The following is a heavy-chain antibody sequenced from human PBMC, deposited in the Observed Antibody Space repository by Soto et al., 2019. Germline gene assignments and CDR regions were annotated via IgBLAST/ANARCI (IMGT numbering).Heavy chain of an antibody. V-gene: IGHV1-46*03. CDR3: TRDTNTVRFYDTSGYLNCFDP. Sequence: ASVKVSCKASGYTFTSYYMNWVRQAPGQGLEWMGIINPSSGSTSYAQKFQGRVAMTTDTSTSTVYMELSSLRSEDTAVYYCTRDTNTVRFYDTSGYLNCFDPWGQGTLVTVSS. CDR2: INPSSGST. D-gene: IGHD3-22*01. J-gene: IGHJ5*02. CDR1: GYTFTSYY.